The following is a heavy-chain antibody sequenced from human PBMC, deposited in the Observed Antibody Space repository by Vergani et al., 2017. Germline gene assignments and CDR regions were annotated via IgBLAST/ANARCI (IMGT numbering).Heavy chain of an antibody. CDR1: GGSINRGDYY. J-gene: IGHJ3*02. CDR3: ASQRIGGIFAFDI. D-gene: IGHD2-21*01. CDR2: IYYSGST. Sequence: QVQLQASGPGLVKPSQTLSLTCTVTGGSINRGDYYWSWIRQPPGEGLEWIGYIYYSGSTYYNPSLKSRVSVSIDTSKNQFSLNLNSVTAADTAVYYCASQRIGGIFAFDIGDQGTMVTVSS. V-gene: IGHV4-30-4*01.